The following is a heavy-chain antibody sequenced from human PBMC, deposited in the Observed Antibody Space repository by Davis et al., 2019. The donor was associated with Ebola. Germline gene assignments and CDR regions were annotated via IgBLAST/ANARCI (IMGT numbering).Heavy chain of an antibody. D-gene: IGHD6-13*01. CDR3: AKDNFAGQQLVRYYYYGMDV. CDR1: GFTFSSYA. V-gene: IGHV3-23*01. Sequence: GGSLRLSCAASGFTFSSYAMSWVRQAQGKGLEWVSGISGSGGSTYYADSVKGRFTISRDNSKNTLYLQMNSLRAEDTAVYYCAKDNFAGQQLVRYYYYGMDVWGQGTTVTVSS. CDR2: ISGSGGST. J-gene: IGHJ6*02.